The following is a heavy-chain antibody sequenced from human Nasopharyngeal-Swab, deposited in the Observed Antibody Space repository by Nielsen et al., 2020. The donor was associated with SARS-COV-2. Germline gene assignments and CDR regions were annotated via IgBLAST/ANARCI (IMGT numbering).Heavy chain of an antibody. Sequence: GESLKISCSASGFTLSLYAMHWVRQAPGKGLEYVSTINDYEDRLYYADSVKGRFTIYRDNSKNTLYLQMSSLRAEDTAVYYCVKGAYYDFWSGLNWFDPWGQGTLVTVSS. D-gene: IGHD3-3*01. CDR3: VKGAYYDFWSGLNWFDP. V-gene: IGHV3-64D*06. CDR2: INDYEDRL. J-gene: IGHJ5*02. CDR1: GFTLSLYA.